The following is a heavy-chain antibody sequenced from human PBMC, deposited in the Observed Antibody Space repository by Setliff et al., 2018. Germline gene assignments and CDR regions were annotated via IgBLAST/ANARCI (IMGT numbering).Heavy chain of an antibody. J-gene: IGHJ4*02. CDR1: GLSYSNYW. CDR2: INPHGSEK. V-gene: IGHV3-7*03. CDR3: AKVQESIVGALEY. Sequence: PGGSLRLSCTASGLSYSNYWVSWVRQAPGKGLEWLASINPHGSEKYYADSVKGRFTISRDNSKNTLSLQMNGLRAEDTAVYYCAKVQESIVGALEYWGQGALVTVSS. D-gene: IGHD1-26*01.